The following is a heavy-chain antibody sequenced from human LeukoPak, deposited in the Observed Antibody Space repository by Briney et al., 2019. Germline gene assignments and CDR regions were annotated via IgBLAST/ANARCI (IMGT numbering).Heavy chain of an antibody. D-gene: IGHD1-26*01. J-gene: IGHJ1*01. CDR3: ARTPSHSGNYFQYFHH. V-gene: IGHV1-69*13. CDR2: IIPNFGTA. Sequence: SVKVSCKASGGTFSNYAISWVRQAPGQGLEWMGGIIPNFGTANYAQKFQGRVTITADESTSTAYMELSSLRSEDTAVYYCARTPSHSGNYFQYFHHWGQGTLVTVSS. CDR1: GGTFSNYA.